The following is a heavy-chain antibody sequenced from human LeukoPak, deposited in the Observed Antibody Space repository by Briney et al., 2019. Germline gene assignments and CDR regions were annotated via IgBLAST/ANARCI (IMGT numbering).Heavy chain of an antibody. Sequence: PSQTLSLTCSVSGASITSESYYWTWIRQPAGKGLEWIGRIYASGVTSYNPSLKTRLTMTLDTSKNQISLRLNSVTAADTAVYYCARDPRSPSSWYEDYWGQGTLVTVSS. CDR1: GASITSESYY. D-gene: IGHD6-13*01. CDR3: ARDPRSPSSWYEDY. CDR2: IYASGVT. J-gene: IGHJ4*02. V-gene: IGHV4-61*02.